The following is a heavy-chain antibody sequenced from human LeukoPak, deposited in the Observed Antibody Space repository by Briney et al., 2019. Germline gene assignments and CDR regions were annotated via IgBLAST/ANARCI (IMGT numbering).Heavy chain of an antibody. CDR3: AREKFYDNSGYDY. V-gene: IGHV3-11*04. Sequence: GGSLRLSCAASGFTVSTSYMSWVRQAPGQGLEWVAYISSSGSTVYYADSVKGRFTISRDNAKNSLFLQMNSLRAEDTADYYCAREKFYDNSGYDYWGQGTLVTVSS. CDR2: ISSSGSTV. D-gene: IGHD3-22*01. J-gene: IGHJ4*02. CDR1: GFTVSTSY.